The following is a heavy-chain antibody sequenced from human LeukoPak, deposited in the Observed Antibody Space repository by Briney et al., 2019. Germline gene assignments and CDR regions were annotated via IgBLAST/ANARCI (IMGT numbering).Heavy chain of an antibody. V-gene: IGHV4-4*07. D-gene: IGHD3-22*01. CDR3: ARDNRYYYDSSGYWAY. Sequence: SETLSLTCTVSGGSISSYYWSWIRQPAGKGLEWIGRIYTSGSTNYNPSLKSRVTISVDTSKNQFSLKLSSVTAADTAVYYCARDNRYYYDSSGYWAYWGQGTLVTVSS. CDR2: IYTSGST. J-gene: IGHJ4*02. CDR1: GGSISSYY.